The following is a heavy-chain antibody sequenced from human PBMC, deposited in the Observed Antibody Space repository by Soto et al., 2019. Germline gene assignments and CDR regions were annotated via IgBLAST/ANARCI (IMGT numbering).Heavy chain of an antibody. J-gene: IGHJ4*02. Sequence: PSGSTVLTGTVSGGSIRSYYWSWIRQPPGKGLEWIGYIYDSGSTNYNPSLKSRVTISVDTSKNQLSLKLSSVTAEDTAVYYCARSDRFYDILTGYVPDYFDYWGQGTRVTVS. CDR3: ARSDRFYDILTGYVPDYFDY. CDR2: IYDSGST. V-gene: IGHV4-59*01. D-gene: IGHD3-9*01. CDR1: GGSIRSYY.